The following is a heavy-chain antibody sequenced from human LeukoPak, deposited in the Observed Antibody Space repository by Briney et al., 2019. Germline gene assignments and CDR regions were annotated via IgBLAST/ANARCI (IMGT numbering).Heavy chain of an antibody. CDR1: GYTFTNYG. CDR3: ARDGVVPAAVTKTLDY. D-gene: IGHD2-2*01. V-gene: IGHV1-18*01. CDR2: ISAYNGNT. J-gene: IGHJ4*02. Sequence: ASVKVSCKASGYTFTNYGISWVRQAPGQGLEWMGWISAYNGNTNYAQKLQGRVTMTTDTSTSTAYMELRSLRSDGTAVYYCARDGVVPAAVTKTLDYWGQGTLVTVSS.